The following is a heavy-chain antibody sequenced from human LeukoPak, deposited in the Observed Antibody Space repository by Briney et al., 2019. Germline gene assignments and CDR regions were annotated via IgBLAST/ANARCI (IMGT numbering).Heavy chain of an antibody. V-gene: IGHV4-34*01. D-gene: IGHD3-3*01. Sequence: SETLSLTCAVYGGSFSGYYWSWIRQPPGKGLEWIGEINHSGSTNYNPSLKSRVTISVDTSKNQFSLKLSSVTAADTAVYYCARVVEVWSGSAQYYFDYWGQGTLVTVSS. CDR3: ARVVEVWSGSAQYYFDY. CDR2: INHSGST. J-gene: IGHJ4*02. CDR1: GGSFSGYY.